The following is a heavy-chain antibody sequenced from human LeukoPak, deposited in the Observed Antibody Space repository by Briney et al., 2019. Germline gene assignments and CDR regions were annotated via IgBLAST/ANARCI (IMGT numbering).Heavy chain of an antibody. Sequence: SETLFLTCTVSGGSISSSSYYWGWILQPPGKGLEWIGSIYYSGSTYYNPSLKSRVTISVDTSKNQFSLKLSSVTAADTAVYYCARQGLVLEWLDPWGQGTLVTVSS. CDR3: ARQGLVLEWLDP. J-gene: IGHJ5*02. CDR2: IYYSGST. CDR1: GGSISSSSYY. V-gene: IGHV4-39*07. D-gene: IGHD3-3*01.